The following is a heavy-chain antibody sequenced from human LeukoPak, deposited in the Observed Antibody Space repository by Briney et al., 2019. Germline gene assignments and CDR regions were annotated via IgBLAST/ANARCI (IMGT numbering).Heavy chain of an antibody. V-gene: IGHV1-46*01. CDR2: INPSDGGT. Sequence: EASVKVSCKASGYILTNYYMHWVRQAPGQGLEWMGIINPSDGGTSYAQNFQDRVTMTRDTSTSTVYMELSSLRSDDTAAYYCARGWDCGGDCYFYYYVMDVWGQGTTVTVSS. D-gene: IGHD2-21*02. CDR3: ARGWDCGGDCYFYYYVMDV. J-gene: IGHJ6*02. CDR1: GYILTNYY.